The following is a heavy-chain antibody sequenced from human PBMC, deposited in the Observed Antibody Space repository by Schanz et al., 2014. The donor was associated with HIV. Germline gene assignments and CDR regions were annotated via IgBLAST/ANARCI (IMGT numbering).Heavy chain of an antibody. V-gene: IGHV3-11*01. J-gene: IGHJ4*02. Sequence: QVQLVESGGGLVKPGGSLRLSCAASGFTFNDYYMTWIRQAPGKGLEWVSYISDTGTTTYYADSVNGRFTISRDNTKNSLYLEMNSLRAEDTAVYYCAKDRAPGIEVAGTFDNWGQGILVTVSS. CDR2: ISDTGTTT. CDR3: AKDRAPGIEVAGTFDN. CDR1: GFTFNDYY. D-gene: IGHD6-19*01.